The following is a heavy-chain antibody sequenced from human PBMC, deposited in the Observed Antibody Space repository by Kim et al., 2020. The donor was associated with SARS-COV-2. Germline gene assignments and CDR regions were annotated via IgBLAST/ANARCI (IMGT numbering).Heavy chain of an antibody. V-gene: IGHV4-39*01. J-gene: IGHJ4*02. CDR3: GRRSRGDGSRGC. D-gene: IGHD3-16*01. CDR2: FYYTGTM. Sequence: SETLSLTCTVSGGSFSTSSYYWDWIRQPPGKGLEWIGGFYYTGTMYFNPSLKSRVTISVDTSKKQFSLKLTSVTAAATAVYYCGRRSRGDGSRGCWGQGT. CDR1: GGSFSTSSYY.